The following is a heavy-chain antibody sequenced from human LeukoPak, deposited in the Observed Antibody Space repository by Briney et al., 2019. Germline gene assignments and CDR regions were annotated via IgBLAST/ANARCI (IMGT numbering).Heavy chain of an antibody. CDR2: ISYDGSTE. CDR3: ARGPPYYDFWSGYYDY. J-gene: IGHJ4*02. CDR1: GFTFSSYT. D-gene: IGHD3-3*01. V-gene: IGHV3-30-3*01. Sequence: PGGSLRLSCAASGFTFSSYTVHWVRQAPGKGLEWVAVISYDGSTEYYADSVKGRFTIPRDNSKDTLYVQMNSLRAEDTAVYYCARGPPYYDFWSGYYDYWGQGTLVTVSS.